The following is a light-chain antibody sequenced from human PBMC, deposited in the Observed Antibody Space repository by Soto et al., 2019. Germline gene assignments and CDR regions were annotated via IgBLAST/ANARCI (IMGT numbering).Light chain of an antibody. CDR3: QQYSSSRT. CDR2: GGS. J-gene: IGKJ1*01. V-gene: IGKV3-20*01. CDR1: QSVGSN. Sequence: IVMTQSPSTLAVSPGAGATLSCRASQSVGSNLAWYQQKPGQAPRLLIHGGSSRATGIPVRLSGSGSETDLTLTITRLEPEDSAVYYCQQYSSSRTFGQGTKVDIK.